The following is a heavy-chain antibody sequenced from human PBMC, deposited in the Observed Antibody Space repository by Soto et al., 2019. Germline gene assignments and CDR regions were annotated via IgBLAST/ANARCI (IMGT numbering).Heavy chain of an antibody. CDR2: IYWDDDK. D-gene: IGHD1-26*01. CDR1: GFSLSTSGVG. Sequence: QITLKESGPTLVKPTQTLTLTCTFSGFSLSTSGVGVGWIRQPPGKALEWLALIYWDDDKRYSPSLKSRLTITTDTSKNPVVPTMTHLYPVDTATYFFAPRRSVTYFDYWRHRTLFTLSS. CDR3: APRRSVTYFDY. V-gene: IGHV2-5*02. J-gene: IGHJ4*01.